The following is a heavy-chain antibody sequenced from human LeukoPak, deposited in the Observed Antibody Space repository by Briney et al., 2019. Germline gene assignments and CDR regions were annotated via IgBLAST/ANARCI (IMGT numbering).Heavy chain of an antibody. CDR1: GYTFTSYY. Sequence: ASVKVSCKASGYTFTSYYMHWVRQAPGQGLEWMGIINPSGGSTSYAQKFQGRVTMTRDTSTSTVYMELSSLRSEDTAVYYCASGPSSGYYYEYFQHWGQGTLVTVSS. V-gene: IGHV1-46*01. D-gene: IGHD3-22*01. J-gene: IGHJ1*01. CDR3: ASGPSSGYYYEYFQH. CDR2: INPSGGST.